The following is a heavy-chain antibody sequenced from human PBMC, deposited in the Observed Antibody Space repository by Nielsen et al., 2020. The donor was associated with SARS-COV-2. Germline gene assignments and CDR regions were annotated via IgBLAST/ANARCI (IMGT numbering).Heavy chain of an antibody. CDR2: IYSGGST. CDR3: ARDWRFGESSAAY. Sequence: GESLKISCAASGFTVSSNYMSWVRQAPGKGLEWVSVIYSGGSTYYADSVKGRFTISRDNSKNTLYLQMNSLRAEDTAVYYCARDWRFGESSAAYWGQGTLVTVSS. CDR1: GFTVSSNY. V-gene: IGHV3-53*01. D-gene: IGHD3-10*01. J-gene: IGHJ4*02.